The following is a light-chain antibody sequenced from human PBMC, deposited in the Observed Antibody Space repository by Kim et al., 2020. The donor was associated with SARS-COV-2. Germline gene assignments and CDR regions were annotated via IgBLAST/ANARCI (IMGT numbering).Light chain of an antibody. CDR2: RDN. J-gene: IGLJ3*02. Sequence: VSVALGQTARITCGGNNIGSKNVHWYQQKPGQAPVLVIYRDNNRPSGIPERFSGSNSGNTATLTISRAQAGDEADYYCQVWDSSPVFGGGTQLTVL. V-gene: IGLV3-9*01. CDR3: QVWDSSPV. CDR1: NIGSKN.